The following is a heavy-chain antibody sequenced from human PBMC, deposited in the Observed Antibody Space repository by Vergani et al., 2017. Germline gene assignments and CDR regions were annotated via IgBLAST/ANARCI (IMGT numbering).Heavy chain of an antibody. CDR2: ISCNSGSI. CDR1: GFTFDDYA. D-gene: IGHD3-16*01. V-gene: IGHV3-9*01. J-gene: IGHJ4*02. Sequence: EVQLVESGGGLVQPGGSLRLSCAASGFTFDDYAMHWVRQAPGKGLEWVSDISCNSGSIGYADSVKGRFTISRDNAKNSLYLQMNSLTAEDTAVYYCVREGGSAYFDCWGQGTLVTVSS. CDR3: VREGGSAYFDC.